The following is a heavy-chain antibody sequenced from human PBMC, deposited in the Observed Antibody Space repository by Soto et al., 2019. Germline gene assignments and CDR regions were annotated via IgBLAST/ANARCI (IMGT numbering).Heavy chain of an antibody. D-gene: IGHD3-22*01. CDR3: ARELLDYDSSGYYLEAFDI. CDR2: IWSDGSTI. J-gene: IGHJ3*02. Sequence: GGSLRLSCAASGFTFSNFDMHWVRQAPGKGLEWVAVIWSDGSTIYYADSVKGRFTISRDNAKNSLYLQMNSLRAEDTAVYYCARELLDYDSSGYYLEAFDIWGQGTMVTVSS. CDR1: GFTFSNFD. V-gene: IGHV3-33*01.